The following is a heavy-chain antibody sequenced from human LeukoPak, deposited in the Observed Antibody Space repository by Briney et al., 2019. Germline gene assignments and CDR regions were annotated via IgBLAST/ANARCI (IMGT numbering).Heavy chain of an antibody. D-gene: IGHD2-2*01. CDR1: GFTFSTYA. Sequence: GGSLRLSCAASGFTFSTYAMTWVRQAPGKGLEWVSTISSGADYTYYADSVKGRFTISRDNSKSTLYLQMNSLRAEDTAVYYCAREPNNVVTPAGFDYWGQGTLVTVSS. CDR3: AREPNNVVTPAGFDY. J-gene: IGHJ4*02. CDR2: ISSGADYT. V-gene: IGHV3-23*01.